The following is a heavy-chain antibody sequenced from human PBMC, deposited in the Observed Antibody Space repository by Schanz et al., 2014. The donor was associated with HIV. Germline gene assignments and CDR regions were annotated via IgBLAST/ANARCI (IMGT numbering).Heavy chain of an antibody. V-gene: IGHV3-33*08. Sequence: QVQLVESGGGVVQPGRSLRLSCAASGFSFINYGMHWVRQAPGKGLEWVGVIWYDGTNKYYADSVKGRFTISRDNSKNTVELQMNSLRAEDTAVYYCARDGAMAFSLGMDVWGQGTTVTVSS. D-gene: IGHD2-2*01. CDR3: ARDGAMAFSLGMDV. J-gene: IGHJ6*02. CDR2: IWYDGTNK. CDR1: GFSFINYG.